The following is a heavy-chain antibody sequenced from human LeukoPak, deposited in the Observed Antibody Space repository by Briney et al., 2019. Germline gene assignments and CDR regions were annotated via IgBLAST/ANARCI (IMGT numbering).Heavy chain of an antibody. CDR1: GGSISSYY. V-gene: IGHV4-59*01. J-gene: IGHJ4*02. Sequence: SETLSLTCTVSGGSISSYYWSWIRQPPGKGLEWIGYMFYSGSSNYNPSLKSRVTISVDTSKNQFSLRLTSVTAADTAVYYCAAYDSSGYAFHYWGQGTLVTVSS. D-gene: IGHD3-22*01. CDR3: AAYDSSGYAFHY. CDR2: MFYSGSS.